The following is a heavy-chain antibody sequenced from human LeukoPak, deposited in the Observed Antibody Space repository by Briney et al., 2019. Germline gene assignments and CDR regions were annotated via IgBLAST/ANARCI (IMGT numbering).Heavy chain of an antibody. Sequence: SETLSLTCTVSGGSISSGGYYWSWIRQHPGKGLEWIGYIYYSGSTYYNPSLKSRVTISVDTSKNQFSLKLSSVTAADTAVYYCAREHGITSFDYWGQGTLATVSS. J-gene: IGHJ4*02. CDR3: AREHGITSFDY. D-gene: IGHD3-10*01. CDR1: GGSISSGGYY. V-gene: IGHV4-31*03. CDR2: IYYSGST.